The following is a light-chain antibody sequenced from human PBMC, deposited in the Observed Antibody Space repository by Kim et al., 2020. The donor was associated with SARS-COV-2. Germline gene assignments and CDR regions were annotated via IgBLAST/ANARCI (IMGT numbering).Light chain of an antibody. J-gene: IGLJ3*02. V-gene: IGLV3-21*04. CDR3: QVWDRISDHWV. CDR1: NIGSRS. CDR2: YDN. Sequence: SYVLTQPPSVSVAPGKTARITCGGNNIGSRSVYWYQHRPGQAPILVIYYDNDRPSGIPDRFSGSNSGNTATLTISRVEAGDEADYYCQVWDRISDHWVFGGGTQLTVL.